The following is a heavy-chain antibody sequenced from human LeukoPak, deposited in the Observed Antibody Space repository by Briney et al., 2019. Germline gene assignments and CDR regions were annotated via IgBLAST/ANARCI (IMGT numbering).Heavy chain of an antibody. CDR1: GGAIHSGRHY. J-gene: IGHJ3*02. V-gene: IGHV4-31*10. D-gene: IGHD3-22*01. CDR3: ASAVFYERSTYTSDAFDI. Sequence: TSETLSLTCSVSGGAIHSGRHYWSWIRQHPGKGLEWIGFIYHSGSTYYNPSLRSRLTMSIDASKNQFSLKSSSVTAADTAIYYCASAVFYERSTYTSDAFDIWGQGTMVSVSS. CDR2: IYHSGST.